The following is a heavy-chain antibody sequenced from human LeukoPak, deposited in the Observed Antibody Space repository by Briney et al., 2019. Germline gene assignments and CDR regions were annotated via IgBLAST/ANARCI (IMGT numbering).Heavy chain of an antibody. D-gene: IGHD6-19*01. V-gene: IGHV1-69*13. CDR1: GGTFSSYA. CDR3: ARAPYSSGGSTNYYYYYYMDV. J-gene: IGHJ6*03. Sequence: SVSVSCKASGGTFSSYAISWVRLAPGQGLEWMGGIIPIFGTANYAQKFQGRVTITADESTSTAYMELSSLRSEDTAVYYCARAPYSSGGSTNYYYYYYMDVWGKGTTVTVSS. CDR2: IIPIFGTA.